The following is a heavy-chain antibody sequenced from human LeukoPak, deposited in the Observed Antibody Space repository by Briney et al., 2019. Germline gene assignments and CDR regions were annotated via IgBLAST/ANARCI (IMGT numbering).Heavy chain of an antibody. D-gene: IGHD3-22*01. CDR2: TSYDGSNK. J-gene: IGHJ4*02. Sequence: TGGSLRLSCAASGFAFISYSMHWVRQAPGKGLEWVAVTSYDGSNKYYADSVNGRFTTSRDNSKNTLYLQMNSLTVEDTAMYYCARPYYYDTSGYYIDSWGQGTLVTVSS. CDR3: ARPYYYDTSGYYIDS. V-gene: IGHV3-30*01. CDR1: GFAFISYS.